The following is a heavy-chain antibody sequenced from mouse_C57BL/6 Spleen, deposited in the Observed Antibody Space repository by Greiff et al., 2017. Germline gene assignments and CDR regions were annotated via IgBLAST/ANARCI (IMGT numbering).Heavy chain of an antibody. CDR3: ARSGDYVVFFDY. V-gene: IGHV1-55*01. D-gene: IGHD2-4*01. J-gene: IGHJ2*01. CDR1: GYTFTSYW. CDR2: IYPGSGST. Sequence: QVQLQQPGAELVKPGASVKMSCKASGYTFTSYWITWVKQRPGQGLEWIGDIYPGSGSTNDNEKFKSMATLTLDTSSSTAYMQLSSLTSEDSAVYYCARSGDYVVFFDYWGQGTTRTVSS.